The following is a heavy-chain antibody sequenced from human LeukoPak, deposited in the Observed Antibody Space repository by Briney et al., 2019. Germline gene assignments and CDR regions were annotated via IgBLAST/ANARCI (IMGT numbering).Heavy chain of an antibody. J-gene: IGHJ3*02. V-gene: IGHV3-15*01. CDR1: GFSFSTYS. CDR2: IKSKTDGGTT. CDR3: TTALQGAFDI. Sequence: GGSLRLSCAASGFSFSTYSMNWVCQAPGKGLEWIGRIKSKTDGGTTDYAAPVKGRFPISRDDSKNTLYLQMNSLKTEDTAVYYCTTALQGAFDIWGQGTMVTVSS.